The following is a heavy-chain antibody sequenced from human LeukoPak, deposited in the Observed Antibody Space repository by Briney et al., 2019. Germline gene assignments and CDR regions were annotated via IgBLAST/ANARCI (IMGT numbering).Heavy chain of an antibody. V-gene: IGHV4-38-2*02. CDR3: ARGTYYYDSSGHFYYYYYMDV. D-gene: IGHD3-22*01. J-gene: IGHJ6*03. Sequence: SETLSLTCTVSGYSISSGYYWGWIRQPPGKGLEWIGSIYHSGSTYYNPSLKSRVTISVDTSKNQFSLKLSSVTAADTAVYYCARGTYYYDSSGHFYYYYYMDVWGKGTTVTISS. CDR2: IYHSGST. CDR1: GYSISSGYY.